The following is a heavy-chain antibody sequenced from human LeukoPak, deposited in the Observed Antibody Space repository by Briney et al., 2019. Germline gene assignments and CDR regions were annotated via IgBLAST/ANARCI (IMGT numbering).Heavy chain of an antibody. CDR3: GRHANGDSSAAFDL. V-gene: IGHV4-4*02. CDR1: GDSISDKYW. J-gene: IGHJ3*01. CDR2: VYRSGGT. D-gene: IGHD2-8*01. Sequence: SGTLSLTCAVSGDSISDKYWWRWVRQFPDKGLEWIGEVYRSGGTSYNPSLKSRVTVSIDYSKNQFSLNLRSVTAADTAVYYCGRHANGDSSAAFDLWGQGTMVFVSS.